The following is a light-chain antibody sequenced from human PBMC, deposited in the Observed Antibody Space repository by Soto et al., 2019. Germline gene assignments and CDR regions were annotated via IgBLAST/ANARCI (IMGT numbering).Light chain of an antibody. CDR2: RNN. CDR1: SSNIGSNY. Sequence: QPVLTQPPSASGTPGQRVTISCSGSSSNIGSNYVYWYQQLPGRAPKLLIYRNNQRPSGVPDRFSGSKSGTSASLAISGLRSEDEADYYCAAWDDSLSGVVFGGGTKLTVL. J-gene: IGLJ2*01. V-gene: IGLV1-47*01. CDR3: AAWDDSLSGVV.